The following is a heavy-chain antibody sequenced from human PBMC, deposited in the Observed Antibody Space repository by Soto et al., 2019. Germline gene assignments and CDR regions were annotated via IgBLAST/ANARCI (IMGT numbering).Heavy chain of an antibody. Sequence: PSETLSLTCTVSGGSISNYYWNWIRQSPGKGLEWIGYIYSSGSTHYNPSLQNRVTISIDTSKNQVSLKVNSVTAADTAVYYCARVVGALGHWFDPWGQGTLVTVSS. V-gene: IGHV4-59*01. D-gene: IGHD1-26*01. CDR1: GGSISNYY. J-gene: IGHJ5*02. CDR2: IYSSGST. CDR3: ARVVGALGHWFDP.